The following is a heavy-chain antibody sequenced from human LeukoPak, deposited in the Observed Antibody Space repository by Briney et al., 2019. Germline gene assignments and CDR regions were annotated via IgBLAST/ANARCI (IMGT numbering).Heavy chain of an antibody. D-gene: IGHD3-22*01. CDR2: ISYDGSKK. V-gene: IGHV3-30*03. CDR3: AFYYDSSGYYWYFQH. CDR1: GFTFSSYG. J-gene: IGHJ1*01. Sequence: GGSLRLSCAASGFTFSSYGMRWVRQAPGKGLEWVAVISYDGSKKYYADSVQGRFTISRDNSKNTLYLQMNSLRAEDTAVYYCAFYYDSSGYYWYFQHWGQGTLVTVSS.